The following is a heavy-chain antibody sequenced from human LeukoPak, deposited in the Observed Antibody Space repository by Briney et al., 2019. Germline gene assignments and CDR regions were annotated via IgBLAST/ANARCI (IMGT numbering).Heavy chain of an antibody. D-gene: IGHD5-12*01. V-gene: IGHV4-38-2*02. CDR3: ARDSRGYVPTFDY. CDR1: GYSLSSGYY. Sequence: SETLSLTCTVSGYSLSSGYYWGWVRQPPGKGLGWMGSIDHSGSTYYNPSLKSRVTISVDTSKNQFSLKLSPVTAAHTAVYYCARDSRGYVPTFDYWGQGTLVTVSS. CDR2: IDHSGST. J-gene: IGHJ4*02.